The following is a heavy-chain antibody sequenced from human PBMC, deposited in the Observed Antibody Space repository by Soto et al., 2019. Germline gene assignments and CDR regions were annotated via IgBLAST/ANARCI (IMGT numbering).Heavy chain of an antibody. J-gene: IGHJ3*02. Sequence: GASVKVSCKASGYTFTGYYMHWVRQAPGQGLEWMGWINPNSGGTNYAQKFQGWVTMTRDTSISTAYMELSRLRSDDTAVYYCARECSGGSCYSSDAFDIWGQGTMVTVSS. CDR2: INPNSGGT. CDR3: ARECSGGSCYSSDAFDI. D-gene: IGHD2-15*01. V-gene: IGHV1-2*04. CDR1: GYTFTGYY.